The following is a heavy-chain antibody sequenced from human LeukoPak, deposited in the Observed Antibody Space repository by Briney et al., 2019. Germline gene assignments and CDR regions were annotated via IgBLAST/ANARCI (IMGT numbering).Heavy chain of an antibody. Sequence: SGTLSLTCTVSGGSISSYWSWIRQSPGKGLEWIGYIYFTGTTNYNPSLKSRLTISIDTSRNQFSLKLSSATAADTAIYYCVNGGSYLTKWGQGTLVTVSS. D-gene: IGHD3-10*01. CDR2: IYFTGTT. CDR3: VNGGSYLTK. V-gene: IGHV4-59*01. J-gene: IGHJ4*02. CDR1: GGSISSY.